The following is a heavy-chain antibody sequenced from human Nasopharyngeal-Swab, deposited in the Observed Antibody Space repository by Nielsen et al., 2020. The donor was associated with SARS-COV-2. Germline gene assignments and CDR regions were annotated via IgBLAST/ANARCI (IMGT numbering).Heavy chain of an antibody. J-gene: IGHJ4*02. CDR1: GFTFSSYG. V-gene: IGHV3-30*18. CDR2: ISYDGSNK. Sequence: GESLKISCAASGFTFSSYGMHWVRQAPGKELEWVAVISYDGSNKYYADSVKGRFTISRDNSKNTLYLQMNSLRAEDTAVYYCAKDTSGWYLDYWGQGTLVTVSS. CDR3: AKDTSGWYLDY. D-gene: IGHD6-19*01.